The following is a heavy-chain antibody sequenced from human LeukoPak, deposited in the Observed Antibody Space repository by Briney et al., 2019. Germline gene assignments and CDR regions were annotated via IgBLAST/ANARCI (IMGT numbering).Heavy chain of an antibody. D-gene: IGHD2-2*02. J-gene: IGHJ5*02. CDR2: ISYDGGNK. V-gene: IGHV3-30-3*01. CDR1: GFTFSSYA. Sequence: PGRSLRLSCAASGFTFSSYAMHWVRQAPGKGLEWVAVISYDGGNKYYADSVKGRFTISRDNSKNTLYLQMNSLRAEDTAVYYCAREAIRWFDPWGQGTLVTVSS. CDR3: AREAIRWFDP.